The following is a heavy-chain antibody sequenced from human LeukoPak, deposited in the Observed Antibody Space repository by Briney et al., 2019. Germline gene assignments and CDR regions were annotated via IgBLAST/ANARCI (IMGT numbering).Heavy chain of an antibody. V-gene: IGHV3-23*01. CDR1: GFTFSNYA. Sequence: PGGSLRLSCAASGFTFSNYAMTWVRQAPGEGLEWVSSISVSGDSTYYADPVKGRFTISRDNAKNSLYLQMNSLRAEDTAVYYCASLSLGTWGQGTLVTVSS. CDR2: ISVSGDST. D-gene: IGHD7-27*01. J-gene: IGHJ4*02. CDR3: ASLSLGT.